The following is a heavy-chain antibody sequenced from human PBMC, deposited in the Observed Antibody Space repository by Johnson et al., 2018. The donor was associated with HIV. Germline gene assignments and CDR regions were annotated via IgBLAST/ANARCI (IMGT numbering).Heavy chain of an antibody. J-gene: IGHJ3*02. V-gene: IGHV3-20*04. CDR2: INWNGDST. CDR1: GFTFSSYA. Sequence: VQLVESGGGLVQPGGSLRLSCAASGFTFSSYAMHWVRQVSGKGLEWVSAINWNGDSTSYADSVKGRFTISRDNAKNSLYLQMNSLRAEDTAFYYCAREGHYDSRLGAFDIWGQGTMVTVSS. CDR3: AREGHYDSRLGAFDI. D-gene: IGHD3-22*01.